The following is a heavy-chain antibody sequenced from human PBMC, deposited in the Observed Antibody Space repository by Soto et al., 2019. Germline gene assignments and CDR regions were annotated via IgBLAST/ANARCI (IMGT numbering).Heavy chain of an antibody. CDR3: AKAYCSGGSCYSSADY. J-gene: IGHJ4*02. CDR2: ISSSSSTI. D-gene: IGHD2-15*01. V-gene: IGHV3-48*01. CDR1: GFTFSSYS. Sequence: GGSLRLSCAASGFTFSSYSMNWVRQAPGKGLEWVSYISSSSSTIYYADSVKGRFTISRDNAKNSLYLQMNSLRAEDTAVYYCAKAYCSGGSCYSSADYWGQGTLVTV.